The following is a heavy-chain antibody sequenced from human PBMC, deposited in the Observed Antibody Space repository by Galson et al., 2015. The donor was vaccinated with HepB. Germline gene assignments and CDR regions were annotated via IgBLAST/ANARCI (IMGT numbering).Heavy chain of an antibody. CDR3: AREVAAAGTSITPYYFDY. V-gene: IGHV6-1*01. J-gene: IGHJ4*02. CDR2: TYYRSKWYS. Sequence: CAISGDSVSSNSAAWNWIRQSPSRGLEWLGRTYYRSKWYSDYAVSVKSRITINPDTSKNQFSLQLNSVTPEDTAVYYCAREVAAAGTSITPYYFDYWGQGTLVTVSS. D-gene: IGHD6-13*01. CDR1: GDSVSSNSAA.